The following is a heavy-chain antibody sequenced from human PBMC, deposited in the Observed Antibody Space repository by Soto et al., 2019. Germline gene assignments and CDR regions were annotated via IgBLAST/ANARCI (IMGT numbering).Heavy chain of an antibody. CDR1: GYTFTTYG. V-gene: IGHV1-18*04. CDR3: ARDGERDTGLNFYYYLHGMDA. Sequence: ASVKVSCKASGYTFTTYGISWVRQAPGQGLERMGWISPYNGTTKYAEKFQGEMTMTTDTATSTAYMDLRSLRSDDTAVYYCARDGERDTGLNFYYYLHGMDAWGQGTRVTSP. D-gene: IGHD1-1*01. J-gene: IGHJ6*02. CDR2: ISPYNGTT.